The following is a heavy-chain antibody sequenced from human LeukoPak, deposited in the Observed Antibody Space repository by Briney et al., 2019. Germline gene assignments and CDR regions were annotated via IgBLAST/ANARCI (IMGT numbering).Heavy chain of an antibody. CDR3: ARGDIVVIITPDFDY. CDR1: GYTFTVYY. D-gene: IGHD3-22*01. V-gene: IGHV1-2*02. Sequence: ASVKVSCKASGYTFTVYYMHWGRQAPGKGLEWMGWINLNSGDTNYAQKFRGRVTMTRDTSTNTPYMELSRLRSDDTAMYYCARGDIVVIITPDFDYWGQGTLVTVSS. CDR2: INLNSGDT. J-gene: IGHJ4*02.